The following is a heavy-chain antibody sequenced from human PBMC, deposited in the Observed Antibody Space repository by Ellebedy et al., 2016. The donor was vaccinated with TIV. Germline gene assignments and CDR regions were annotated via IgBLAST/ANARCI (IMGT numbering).Heavy chain of an antibody. J-gene: IGHJ2*01. Sequence: GESLKISCAASGFIFSSYTLNWVRQAPGKGLEWVSSISTRSSYIYYADSVKGRFTISRDNARNSLYLQMNSLRAEDTAVYYSARKGPAPTTVPPNWYFDRWGRGTLVTVSS. V-gene: IGHV3-21*01. CDR1: GFIFSSYT. CDR2: ISTRSSYI. D-gene: IGHD4-17*01. CDR3: ARKGPAPTTVPPNWYFDR.